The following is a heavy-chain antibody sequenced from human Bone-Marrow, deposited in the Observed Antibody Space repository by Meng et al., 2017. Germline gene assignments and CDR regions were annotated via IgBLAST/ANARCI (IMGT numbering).Heavy chain of an antibody. CDR3: ARATGSGWLFDY. CDR1: GYTFTTYA. V-gene: IGHV1-18*01. J-gene: IGHJ4*02. CDR2: ISAYNGDT. D-gene: IGHD6-19*01. Sequence: QVQLVQSGAEVKKPGASVKVSFKASGYTFTTYAITWVRQAPGQGLEYMGWISAYNGDTNYAQKLQGRVTMTTDTSTSTAYMELRSLRSDDTAVYYCARATGSGWLFDYWGQGTLVTVSS.